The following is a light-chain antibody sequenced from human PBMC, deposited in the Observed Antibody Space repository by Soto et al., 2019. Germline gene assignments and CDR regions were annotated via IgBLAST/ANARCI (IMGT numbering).Light chain of an antibody. Sequence: VMTQSPATLSVSPGDRSTLSCRASQTINSNLSWYQQKPGQAPRLLIHGATTRATGIPGRFSGSGSGTEFTLTISSLQSEDVAVYCCQQYNYCGLRTWGQGPEGDI. CDR2: GAT. CDR1: QTINSN. CDR3: QQYNYCGLRT. J-gene: IGKJ1*01. V-gene: IGKV3-15*01.